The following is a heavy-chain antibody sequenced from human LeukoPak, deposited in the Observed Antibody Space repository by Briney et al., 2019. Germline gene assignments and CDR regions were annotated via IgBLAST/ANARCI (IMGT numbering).Heavy chain of an antibody. Sequence: GGSLRPSCAASGLTLSSYWMSWVRQAPGKGLEWVASIKQDGSEKYYVDTVKGRFTISRDNAKNSLYLQMNSLRAEDTAVYYCARDPKGWELLQDAFDIWGQGTMVTVSS. CDR1: GLTLSSYW. V-gene: IGHV3-7*01. J-gene: IGHJ3*02. CDR2: IKQDGSEK. D-gene: IGHD1-26*01. CDR3: ARDPKGWELLQDAFDI.